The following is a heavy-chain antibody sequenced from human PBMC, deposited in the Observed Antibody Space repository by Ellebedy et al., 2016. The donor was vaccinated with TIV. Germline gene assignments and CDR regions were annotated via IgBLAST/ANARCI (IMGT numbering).Heavy chain of an antibody. CDR2: ISGSGGST. J-gene: IGHJ5*02. D-gene: IGHD1-1*01. CDR1: GFTFSSYD. V-gene: IGHV3-23*01. CDR3: AKSWNDGWFDP. Sequence: GESLKISCAASGFTFSSYDMNWVRQAPGKGLEWVSTISGSGGSTYYADSVKGRFTISRDNSKNTLYVQMNSLRAEDTAVYYCAKSWNDGWFDPWGQGTLVTVSS.